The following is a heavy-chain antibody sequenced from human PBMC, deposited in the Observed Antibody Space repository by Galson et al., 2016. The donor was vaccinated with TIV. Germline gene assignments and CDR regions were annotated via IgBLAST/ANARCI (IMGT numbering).Heavy chain of an antibody. D-gene: IGHD4-17*01. J-gene: IGHJ3*02. V-gene: IGHV1-2*02. CDR3: ARDPSPVTTSPFDI. CDR1: GYTFTGYY. CDR2: INPDSGDT. Sequence: SVKVSCKASGYTFTGYYMHWVRQAPGQGLEWMGWINPDSGDTNYSQKFQGRVTMTRDTPINTAYMELSNLKSDDTAVYYCARDPSPVTTSPFDIWGQGTMVTVSS.